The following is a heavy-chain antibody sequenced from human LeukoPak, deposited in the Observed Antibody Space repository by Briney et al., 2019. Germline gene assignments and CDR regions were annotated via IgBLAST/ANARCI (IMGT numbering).Heavy chain of an antibody. CDR1: GFTVSSNY. J-gene: IGHJ6*02. V-gene: IGHV3-53*01. D-gene: IGHD1-14*01. CDR2: IYSGGST. Sequence: RSGGSLRLSCAASGFTVSSNYMSWVRQAPGKGLEWVSVIYSGGSTYYADSVKGRFTISRDNSKNTLYLQMNSLRAEDTAVYYCARDQVVGTRHYYYYYGMDVWGQGTAVTVSS. CDR3: ARDQVVGTRHYYYYYGMDV.